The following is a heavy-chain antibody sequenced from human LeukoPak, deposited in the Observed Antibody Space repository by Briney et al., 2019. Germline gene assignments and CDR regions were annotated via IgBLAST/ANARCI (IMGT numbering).Heavy chain of an antibody. V-gene: IGHV3-30*03. D-gene: IGHD1-26*01. CDR2: MSYDGSNK. CDR1: GFTFSTYG. CDR3: ARGYEWELPYFDY. Sequence: PGGSLRLSCAASGFTFSTYGMHWVRQAPGKGLEWVALMSYDGSNKYYADSVKGRFTISRDNSKNTLYLQMNSLRAEDTAVYYCARGYEWELPYFDYWGQGTLVTVSS. J-gene: IGHJ4*02.